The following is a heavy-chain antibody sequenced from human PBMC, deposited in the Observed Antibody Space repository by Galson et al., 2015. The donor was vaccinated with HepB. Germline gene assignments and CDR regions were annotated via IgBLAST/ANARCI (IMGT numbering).Heavy chain of an antibody. CDR2: INQDESEK. D-gene: IGHD3-10*01. CDR3: ARVGVQSVLWFRDLHAFDY. Sequence: SLRLSCAASGFTFSNYWMSWVRQAPGKGLEWVANINQDESEKNFVDSVKGRFTVSRDNAKNSLFLQMNSLRAEDTAVYYCARVGVQSVLWFRDLHAFDYWGQGTLLTVSS. J-gene: IGHJ4*02. V-gene: IGHV3-7*01. CDR1: GFTFSNYW.